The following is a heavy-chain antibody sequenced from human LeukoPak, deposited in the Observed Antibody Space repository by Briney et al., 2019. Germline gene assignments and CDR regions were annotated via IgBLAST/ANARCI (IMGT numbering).Heavy chain of an antibody. CDR3: ARLSTDYLGGWFDP. D-gene: IGHD4-11*01. J-gene: IGHJ5*02. Sequence: PSETLSLTCTVSGGSISSYYWSWTRQPPGKGLEWIGYIYTSGSTNYNPSLKSRVTISVDTSKNQFSLKLSSVTAADTAVYYCARLSTDYLGGWFDPWGQGTLVTVSS. CDR1: GGSISSYY. V-gene: IGHV4-4*09. CDR2: IYTSGST.